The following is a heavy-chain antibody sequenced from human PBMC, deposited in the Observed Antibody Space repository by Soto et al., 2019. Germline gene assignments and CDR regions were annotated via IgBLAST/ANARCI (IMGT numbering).Heavy chain of an antibody. CDR1: GFSFSSYA. CDR3: ARDMYSSDYFVKWFEP. D-gene: IGHD6-19*01. CDR2: ISHDGINK. V-gene: IGHV3-30-3*01. J-gene: IGHJ5*02. Sequence: QVRLVESGGGVVQPGRSLRLSCTASGFSFSSYAMYWFRQPPGKGLEWVAVISHDGINKHYEDSVKGRVTVSRDNSNRSLDLELNSLRGEDTAMYYCARDMYSSDYFVKWFEPWGQGTLVTVSS.